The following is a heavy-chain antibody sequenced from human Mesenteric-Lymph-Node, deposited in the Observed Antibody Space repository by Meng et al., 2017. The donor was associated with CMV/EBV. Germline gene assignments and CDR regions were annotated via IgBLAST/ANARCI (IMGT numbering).Heavy chain of an antibody. D-gene: IGHD5-18*01. V-gene: IGHV4-34*01. CDR3: ARGYGYSYGQGGWFDP. Sequence: GSLRLSCAVYGGSFSGYYWSWIRQPPGKGLEWIGEINHSGSTDYNPSLKSRVTISVDTSKNQFSLKLSSVTAADTAVYYCARGYGYSYGQGGWFDPWGQGTLVTVSS. CDR2: INHSGST. J-gene: IGHJ5*02. CDR1: GGSFSGYY.